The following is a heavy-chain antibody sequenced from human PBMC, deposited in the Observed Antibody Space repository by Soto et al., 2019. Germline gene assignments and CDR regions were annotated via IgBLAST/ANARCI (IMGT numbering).Heavy chain of an antibody. D-gene: IGHD2-21*01. CDR2: IKGDGSEK. CDR3: AREGEKGGDDLDP. Sequence: EVQLVESGGGLAQPGGSLRLSCAASGFTFSSYWMGWVRQAPGKGLEWVANIKGDGSEKYSVDSVRGRFTISRDNAKNLLYLQMDSLRAEDTAVYYCAREGEKGGDDLDPWGQGTLVTVSS. CDR1: GFTFSSYW. J-gene: IGHJ5*02. V-gene: IGHV3-7*01.